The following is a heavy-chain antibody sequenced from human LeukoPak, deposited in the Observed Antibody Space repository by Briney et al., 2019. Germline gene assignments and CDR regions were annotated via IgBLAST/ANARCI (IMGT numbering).Heavy chain of an antibody. V-gene: IGHV4-61*02. J-gene: IGHJ4*02. CDR1: GGSISSGSYY. Sequence: SETLSLTCTVSGGSISSGSYYWSWPRQPAGKGLEWIGRIYTSGSTNYNPSLKSRVTISVDTSKNQFSLKLSSVTAADTAVYYCASVGRRDGYKTSYYFDYWGQGTLVTVSS. CDR2: IYTSGST. CDR3: ASVGRRDGYKTSYYFDY. D-gene: IGHD5-24*01.